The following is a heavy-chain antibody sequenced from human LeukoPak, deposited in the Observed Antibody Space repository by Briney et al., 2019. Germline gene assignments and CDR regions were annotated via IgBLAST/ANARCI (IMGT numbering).Heavy chain of an antibody. D-gene: IGHD3-3*01. CDR3: TRGTSRGYYSDY. Sequence: GGSLRLSCAASGFTFSSYSMNWVRQAPGKGLEWVSYISSSSSYIYYADSVKGRFTISRDNAKNSLSLQMSSLRAEDTAVYYCTRGTSRGYYSDYWGQGTLVTVSS. CDR2: ISSSSSYI. CDR1: GFTFSSYS. J-gene: IGHJ4*02. V-gene: IGHV3-21*01.